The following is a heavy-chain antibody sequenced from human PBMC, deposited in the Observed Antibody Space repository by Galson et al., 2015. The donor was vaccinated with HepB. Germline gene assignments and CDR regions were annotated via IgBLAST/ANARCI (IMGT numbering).Heavy chain of an antibody. CDR3: ARMYYDYWNAYFRMKHFDS. CDR2: ISSTGTTI. V-gene: IGHV3-48*02. J-gene: IGHJ4*01. Sequence: SLRLSCAASGFTFSTYGVNWVRQTPGMGLEWISYISSTGTTIYYADSVKGRFTISRDNARNSLYLQMNSLRDEDTAVYYCARMYYDYWNAYFRMKHFDSWGHGTLVTVSS. CDR1: GFTFSTYG. D-gene: IGHD3-3*01.